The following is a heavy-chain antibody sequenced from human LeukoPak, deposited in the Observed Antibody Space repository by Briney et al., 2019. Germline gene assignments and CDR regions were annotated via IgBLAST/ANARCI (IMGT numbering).Heavy chain of an antibody. D-gene: IGHD3-22*01. CDR1: GYTFTSYG. J-gene: IGHJ4*02. Sequence: GASVKVSCKASGYTFTSYGISWVRQAPGQGLEWMGWISAYNGNTNYAQKLQGRVTMTKDTSTSTAYLELRSLRSDDTAVYYCARSDGYYDSSGKYYFDFWGQGTLVTVSS. CDR2: ISAYNGNT. V-gene: IGHV1-18*01. CDR3: ARSDGYYDSSGKYYFDF.